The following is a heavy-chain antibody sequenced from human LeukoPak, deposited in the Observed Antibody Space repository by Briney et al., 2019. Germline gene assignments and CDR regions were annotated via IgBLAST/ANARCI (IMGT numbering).Heavy chain of an antibody. Sequence: ASVKVSCKASGSTFTVYYIHWVRQAPGQGLEWMGWINPNSGGTNYAQNFQGRVTMTRDTSISTAYMELRSLRSDDTAVYYCAIDRAVAGTNVDAFDIWGEGTMVSVSS. CDR3: AIDRAVAGTNVDAFDI. D-gene: IGHD6-19*01. CDR2: INPNSGGT. J-gene: IGHJ3*02. V-gene: IGHV1-2*02. CDR1: GSTFTVYY.